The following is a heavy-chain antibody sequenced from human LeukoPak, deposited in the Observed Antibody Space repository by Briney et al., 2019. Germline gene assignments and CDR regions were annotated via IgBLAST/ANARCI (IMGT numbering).Heavy chain of an antibody. CDR2: INHSGST. Sequence: SETLSLTCAVYGGSFSGYYWSWIRQPPGKGLERIGEINHSGSTNYNPSLKSRVTISVDTSKNQFSLKLSSVTAADTAVYYCARVARYYYYGMDVWGQGTTVTVSS. CDR3: ARVARYYYYGMDV. J-gene: IGHJ6*02. CDR1: GGSFSGYY. V-gene: IGHV4-34*01.